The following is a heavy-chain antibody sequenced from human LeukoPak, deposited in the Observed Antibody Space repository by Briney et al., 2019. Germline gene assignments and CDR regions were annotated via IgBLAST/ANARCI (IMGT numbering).Heavy chain of an antibody. CDR3: ARGLGTEGFDY. D-gene: IGHD1-14*01. V-gene: IGHV3-53*01. CDR1: GFSVTNNY. CDR2: IYSGANT. Sequence: GGSLRLSCAASGFSVTNNYMSWVRQAPGKGLEWVSLIYSGANTYYADSVKGRFTISRDNAKNSLYLQMNSLRAEDTAVYYCARGLGTEGFDYWGQGTLVTVSS. J-gene: IGHJ4*02.